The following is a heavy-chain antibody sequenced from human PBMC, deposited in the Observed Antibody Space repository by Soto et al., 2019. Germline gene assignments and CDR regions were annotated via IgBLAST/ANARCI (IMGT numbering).Heavy chain of an antibody. CDR2: ISSSSGTI. CDR1: GFTFSSYS. V-gene: IGHV3-48*02. Sequence: EVQLVESGGGLVQPGGSLRLSCVASGFTFSSYSLNWVRQAPGKGLEWVSYISSSSGTIYYADSVKGRFTISRDNAENSLYLQMNSLRDDDTAEYYCAREDPWSANADDMDVWGQGTTVTVSS. J-gene: IGHJ6*02. D-gene: IGHD3-3*01. CDR3: AREDPWSANADDMDV.